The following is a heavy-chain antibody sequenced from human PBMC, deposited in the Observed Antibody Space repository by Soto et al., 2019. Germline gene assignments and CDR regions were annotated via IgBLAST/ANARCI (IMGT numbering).Heavy chain of an antibody. J-gene: IGHJ6*03. Sequence: PSETLSLTCTVSGGSISSYYWSWIRQPPGKGLEWIGYIYYSGSTNYNPSLMSRVTISVDTSKNQFSLKLSSVTAADTAVYYCAIHSLGYCSGGRCYAHYMDVWGKGTTVSVSS. CDR1: GGSISSYY. D-gene: IGHD2-15*01. V-gene: IGHV4-59*08. CDR3: AIHSLGYCSGGRCYAHYMDV. CDR2: IYYSGST.